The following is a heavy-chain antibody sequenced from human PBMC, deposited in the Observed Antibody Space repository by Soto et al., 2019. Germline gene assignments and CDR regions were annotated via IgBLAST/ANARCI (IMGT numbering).Heavy chain of an antibody. V-gene: IGHV3-23*01. Sequence: GGSLRLSCAASGFTFSSCAMSWVRQAPGKGLEWVSGIGGSGDDTEYTDSVKGRFTISRDNSKNTLYLQMNSLRAEDTAVYYCAKDGSHNFDYWGQGTTVTVS. CDR1: GFTFSSCA. CDR3: AKDGSHNFDY. CDR2: IGGSGDDT. J-gene: IGHJ4*02. D-gene: IGHD1-26*01.